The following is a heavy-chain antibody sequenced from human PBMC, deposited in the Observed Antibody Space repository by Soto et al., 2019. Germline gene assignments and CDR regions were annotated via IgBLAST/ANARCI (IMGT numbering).Heavy chain of an antibody. CDR3: AKAQEASGNVNSYFDT. V-gene: IGHV3-23*01. CDR2: ISGSGDAT. D-gene: IGHD2-15*01. J-gene: IGHJ4*02. Sequence: GGSLRLSCAASGFTLSAYAMSWVRQAPGKGLEWVSVISGSGDATYYADSVRGRLTISRDNSMNTLYLDMYSLRAEDTAVYFCAKAQEASGNVNSYFDTWGQGTLVTVSS. CDR1: GFTLSAYA.